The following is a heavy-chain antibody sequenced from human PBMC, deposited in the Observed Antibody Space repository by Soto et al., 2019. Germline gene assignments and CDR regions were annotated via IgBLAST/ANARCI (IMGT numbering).Heavy chain of an antibody. CDR1: GGSFSSYA. D-gene: IGHD6-6*01. V-gene: IGHV1-69*01. Sequence: QVQLVQSGAEVKKPGSSVKVSCKASGGSFSSYAISWVRQAPGQGLEWMGGIIPIFGTPSYAQKFQGRVTITADESTTAAYMDLSSLRSGDTAVYYCAREYRSSSGRFDNWGQGSLVIVSS. CDR2: IIPIFGTP. J-gene: IGHJ4*02. CDR3: AREYRSSSGRFDN.